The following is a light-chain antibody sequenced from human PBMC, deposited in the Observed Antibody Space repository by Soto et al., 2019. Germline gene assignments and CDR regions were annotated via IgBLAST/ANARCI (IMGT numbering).Light chain of an antibody. V-gene: IGKV1-5*03. CDR2: KAS. CDR3: QQYNSYPT. J-gene: IGKJ1*01. CDR1: QRIDSW. Sequence: DIQMTQSPSTLSASVGDRVTITCRASQRIDSWLAWYQQKPGKAPKLLIYKASSLESGVPLRFSASVSGTEFTLIISGLQPDDFATYYCQQYNSYPTFGQGTKV.